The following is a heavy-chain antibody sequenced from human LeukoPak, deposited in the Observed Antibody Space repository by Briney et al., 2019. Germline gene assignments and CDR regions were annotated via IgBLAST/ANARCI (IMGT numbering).Heavy chain of an antibody. Sequence: SETLSLTCTVSGGSISSGGYYWGWIRQPPGKGLEWIGSIYYSGSAYYNPSLKSRVTISLDTSKNQFSLKVSSVTAADTAVYYCARGRAFDPWGQGTRVTVSS. V-gene: IGHV4-39*07. CDR3: ARGRAFDP. CDR2: IYYSGSA. CDR1: GGSISSGGYY. J-gene: IGHJ5*02.